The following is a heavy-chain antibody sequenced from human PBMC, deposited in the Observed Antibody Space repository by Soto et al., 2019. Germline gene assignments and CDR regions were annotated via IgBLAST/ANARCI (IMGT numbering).Heavy chain of an antibody. CDR3: ARGQVLWFGVPGWFDP. V-gene: IGHV4-34*01. CDR2: INHSGST. D-gene: IGHD3-10*01. J-gene: IGHJ5*02. Sequence: QVQLQQWGAGLLKPSETLSLTCAVYGGSFSGYYWSWIRQPPGKGLEWIGEINHSGSTNYNQSLKSRVTISVDTSKTQFSLKLSSVTAADTAVYYCARGQVLWFGVPGWFDPWGQGTLVTVSS. CDR1: GGSFSGYY.